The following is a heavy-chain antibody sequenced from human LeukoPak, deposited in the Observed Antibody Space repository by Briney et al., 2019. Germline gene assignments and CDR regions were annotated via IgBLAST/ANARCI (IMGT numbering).Heavy chain of an antibody. J-gene: IGHJ4*02. CDR1: GFTFNTDA. CDR3: AKDDDAGNFDG. V-gene: IGHV3-23*01. CDR2: ITGSGGRT. Sequence: GGSLRLSCAASGFTFNTDAMSWVRQAPGKGLERVSRITGSGGRTYYVDSAKGQCTISRDNSKTTLYLQIDILRAEDTAAYTFAKDDDAGNFDGWGQGSLVTASS. D-gene: IGHD1-1*01.